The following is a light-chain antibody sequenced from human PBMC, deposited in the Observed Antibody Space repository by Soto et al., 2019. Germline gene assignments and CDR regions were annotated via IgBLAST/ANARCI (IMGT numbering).Light chain of an antibody. V-gene: IGKV3-20*01. J-gene: IGKJ2*01. CDR2: GAS. Sequence: EIVLTQSPGTLSLSPGERATLSCRASQSVSSTYLAWYHQKPGQAPRLLIYGASSRATGIPDRFSGSRSGTDFTLTISRLEPEDFAVYYCQLYGSSPPKYTFGQGTKLEIK. CDR1: QSVSSTY. CDR3: QLYGSSPPKYT.